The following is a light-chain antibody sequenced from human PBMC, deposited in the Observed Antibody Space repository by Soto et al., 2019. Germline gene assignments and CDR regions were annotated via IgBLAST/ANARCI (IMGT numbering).Light chain of an antibody. CDR1: QSVSSY. Sequence: EIVLTQSPATLSLSPGERATLSCRASQSVSSYFAWYQQKPGQAPRLLIYDASNRASGIPARFIGSGSGTDFTLTISSLEPEDVAVYYRQQRSNWPITFGQGTRLEIK. CDR3: QQRSNWPIT. CDR2: DAS. J-gene: IGKJ5*01. V-gene: IGKV3-11*01.